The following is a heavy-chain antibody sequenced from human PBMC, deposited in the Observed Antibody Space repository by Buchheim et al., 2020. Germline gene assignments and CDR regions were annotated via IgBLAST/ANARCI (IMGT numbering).Heavy chain of an antibody. V-gene: IGHV3-33*01. CDR2: IWYDGSNK. CDR1: GFTFSSYG. Sequence: QVQLAESGGGVVQPGRSLRLSYAASGFTFSSYGMHWVRQAPGKGLEWVAVIWYDGSNKYYADSVKGRFTISRDNSKNTLYLQMNSLRAEDTAVYYCARGGYCSGGSCFAGYYYGMDVWGQGTT. J-gene: IGHJ6*02. D-gene: IGHD2-15*01. CDR3: ARGGYCSGGSCFAGYYYGMDV.